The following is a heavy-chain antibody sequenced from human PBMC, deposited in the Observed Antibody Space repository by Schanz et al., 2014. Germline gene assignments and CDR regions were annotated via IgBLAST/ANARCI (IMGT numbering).Heavy chain of an antibody. D-gene: IGHD1-1*01. CDR1: GFDFNSYS. Sequence: EVRLVESGGGLVQPGGSLRLSCEASGFDFNSYSMNWVRQAPGKGLEWVSYICSSGNTIYYADSVKGRFTISRDNSKNTLYLQMNSLRADDTAVYFCARAHGNNWYGKGLDYWGQGTLVTVSS. V-gene: IGHV3-48*04. CDR2: ICSSGNTI. J-gene: IGHJ4*02. CDR3: ARAHGNNWYGKGLDY.